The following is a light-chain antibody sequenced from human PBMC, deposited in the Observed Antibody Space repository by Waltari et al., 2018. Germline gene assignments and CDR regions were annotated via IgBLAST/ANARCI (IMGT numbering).Light chain of an antibody. J-gene: IGLJ1*01. CDR3: CAFAGRGFYV. Sequence: SALTQPPPVSGSPGQPITIPCPDISRDVGSYPLLSWYQRHPGGAPKLLINEVSKRPSGVSTRFSGSKSGKTASLTISGLQAEDEAEYYCCAFAGRGFYVFGTGTRVTVL. V-gene: IGLV2-23*02. CDR2: EVS. CDR1: SRDVGSYPL.